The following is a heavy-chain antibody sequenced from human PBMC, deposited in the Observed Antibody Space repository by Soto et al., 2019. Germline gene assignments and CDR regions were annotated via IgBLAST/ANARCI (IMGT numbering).Heavy chain of an antibody. CDR1: GCSFTSYW. CDR3: AADLPAWGAYAFVY. CDR2: IYPGDSDT. Sequence: PGESLKISCKGSGCSFTSYWIGWVRQMPGKGMEWMGIIYPGDSDTRYSPSFQGQVTISADKSISTAYLQWSSLKASDSGIYFCAADLPAWGAYAFVYWGQGALVTVSS. V-gene: IGHV5-51*01. J-gene: IGHJ4*02. D-gene: IGHD3-16*01.